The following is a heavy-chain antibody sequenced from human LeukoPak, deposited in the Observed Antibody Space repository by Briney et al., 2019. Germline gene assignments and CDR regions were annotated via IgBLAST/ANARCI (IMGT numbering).Heavy chain of an antibody. J-gene: IGHJ4*02. CDR2: ISGYNGNT. D-gene: IGHD7-27*01. CDR3: VRNNATHWAYEY. V-gene: IGHV1-18*01. Sequence: GASVKVSCKACDYTFTNFGVYWVRQAPGQGLEWMGWISGYNGNTNYAQKVQGRVTMTTDTSKRTIYMELGSLRADDTAVYYCVRNNATHWAYEYWGQGTLVTVSS. CDR1: DYTFTNFG.